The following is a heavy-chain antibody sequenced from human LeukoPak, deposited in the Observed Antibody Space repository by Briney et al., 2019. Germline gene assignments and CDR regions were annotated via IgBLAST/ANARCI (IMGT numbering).Heavy chain of an antibody. CDR2: IYSSGST. D-gene: IGHD6-19*01. V-gene: IGHV4-59*01. CDR3: VREGYNSGRYVEDP. J-gene: IGHJ5*02. CDR1: GGSISSYY. Sequence: PSETLSLTCTVSGGSISSYYCSWIRQPPGKGLEWIGYIYSSGSTNYNPSLKSRVTISLDTSKNQFSLKLRSVTAADTAVYYCVREGYNSGRYVEDPWGQGTLVTVSS.